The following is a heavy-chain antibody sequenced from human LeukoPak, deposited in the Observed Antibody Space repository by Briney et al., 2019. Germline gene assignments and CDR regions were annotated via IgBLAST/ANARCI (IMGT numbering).Heavy chain of an antibody. CDR2: INPNSGDT. V-gene: IGHV1-2*02. D-gene: IGHD5-18*01. CDR1: GYTFTGYY. Sequence: GASVKVSCKASGYTFTGYYMHWVRQAPGQGLEWMGWINPNSGDTNYAQKFQGRVTMTRDTSINTAYMELSRLRSDDTAVYYCARDSRWIQFDYWGQGTLVTVSS. J-gene: IGHJ4*02. CDR3: ARDSRWIQFDY.